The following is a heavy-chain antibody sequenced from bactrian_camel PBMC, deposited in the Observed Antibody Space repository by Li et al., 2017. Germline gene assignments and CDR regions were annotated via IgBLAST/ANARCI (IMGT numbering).Heavy chain of an antibody. CDR1: GHSRGSNC. V-gene: IGHV3-3*01. D-gene: IGHD3*01. CDR2: IRRSGGET. J-gene: IGHJ4*01. CDR3: AAEVLRFRCVRNLYEYTS. Sequence: HVQLVESGGGSVQAGGSPRLSCVVSGHSRGSNCVGWYRLPPGRAPAERKGIAAIRRSGGETWYAGSVKGRFTISRDSAKNTVYLQMNSLKPEDTAVYYCAAEVLRFRCVRNLYEYTSRGQGTQVTVS.